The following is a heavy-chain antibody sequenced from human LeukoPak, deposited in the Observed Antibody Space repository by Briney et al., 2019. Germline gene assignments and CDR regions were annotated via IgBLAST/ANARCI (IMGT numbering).Heavy chain of an antibody. CDR3: AREAYDILTGSLDY. CDR2: IKSDGTYT. J-gene: IGHJ4*02. Sequence: GGSLRLSCAAPGFTFSRHWMHWVRQAPGKGLVCVSRIKSDGTYTSYADSVKGRFTISRDNAKNTLYLQMNSLRAEDTAVYYCAREAYDILTGSLDYWGQGTLVTVSS. D-gene: IGHD3-9*01. V-gene: IGHV3-74*01. CDR1: GFTFSRHW.